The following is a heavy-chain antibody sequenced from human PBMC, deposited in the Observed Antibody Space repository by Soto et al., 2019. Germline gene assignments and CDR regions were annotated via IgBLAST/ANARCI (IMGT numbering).Heavy chain of an antibody. CDR1: GDSVSSNSAA. CDR3: AIWIQGSHAFEI. CDR2: TYYRSKSYN. Sequence: QTLSLTCAISGDSVSSNSAAWNWIRQSPSRGLEWLGRTYYRSKSYNDYAVSVKSRITINPDTSKNQFSLQLNSVTAEDTAVYYCAIWIQGSHAFEIWGQGTMVTVSS. V-gene: IGHV6-1*01. D-gene: IGHD5-18*01. J-gene: IGHJ3*02.